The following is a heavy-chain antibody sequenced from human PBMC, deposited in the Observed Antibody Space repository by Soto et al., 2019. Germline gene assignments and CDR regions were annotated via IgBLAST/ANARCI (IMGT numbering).Heavy chain of an antibody. V-gene: IGHV3-74*01. Sequence: GGSLRLSCAASGFTFSSYWMHWVRQAPGKGLVWVPRINSDGSSTSYADSVKGRFTISRDNAKNTLYLQMNSLRAEDTAVYYCARDLRVGATLGGARYYGMDVWGQGTTVTVSS. CDR1: GFTFSSYW. CDR3: ARDLRVGATLGGARYYGMDV. D-gene: IGHD1-26*01. J-gene: IGHJ6*02. CDR2: INSDGSST.